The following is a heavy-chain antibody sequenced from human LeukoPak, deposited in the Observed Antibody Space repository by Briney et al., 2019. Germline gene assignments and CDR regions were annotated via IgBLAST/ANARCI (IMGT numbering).Heavy chain of an antibody. D-gene: IGHD3-10*01. J-gene: IGHJ4*02. Sequence: SETLSLTCAVYGGSFSGYYWSWIRQPPGKGLEWIGEINHSGSTNYNPSLKSRVTISVDTSKNQFSLKLSSVTAADTAVYYCARAYGSGSYFDYWGQGTLVTVSS. CDR3: ARAYGSGSYFDY. CDR1: GGSFSGYY. V-gene: IGHV4-34*01. CDR2: INHSGST.